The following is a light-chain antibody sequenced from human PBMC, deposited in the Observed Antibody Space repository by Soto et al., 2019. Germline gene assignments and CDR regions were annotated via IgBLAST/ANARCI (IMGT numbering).Light chain of an antibody. J-gene: IGKJ1*01. Sequence: EIVMTQSPGTLSVSPGERATLSCRASQTIDTNLARYQQKPGQAPRLLIFGASTRATGIPARFSGSGSGTEFSLTITSLQSEDFALYYCQQYNNRPPWTFGQGTKVEVK. CDR1: QTIDTN. V-gene: IGKV3-15*01. CDR3: QQYNNRPPWT. CDR2: GAS.